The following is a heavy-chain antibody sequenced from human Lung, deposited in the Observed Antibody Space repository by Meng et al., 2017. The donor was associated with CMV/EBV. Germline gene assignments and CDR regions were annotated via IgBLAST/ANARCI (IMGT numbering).Heavy chain of an antibody. Sequence: HGSGPVLGKPSYALSLTCSVSVDSITSDYWSWSRQPAGKVLDWIGRIAASGNTRYNPSLKSRVTMSVDTSKNQFSRKLSSVTAADTAVYDFARDFGSSWYPNWFDPWGQGTLVTVSS. J-gene: IGHJ5*02. D-gene: IGHD6-13*01. CDR3: ARDFGSSWYPNWFDP. CDR2: IAASGNT. V-gene: IGHV4-4*07. CDR1: VDSITSDY.